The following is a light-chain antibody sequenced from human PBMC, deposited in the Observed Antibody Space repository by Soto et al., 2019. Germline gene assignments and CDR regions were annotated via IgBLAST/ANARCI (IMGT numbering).Light chain of an antibody. CDR3: LQHNYIWP. Sequence: DIQMTQSPPSLSASVGDKVTITCRASQDVSNDLGWFQQKPGKAPKRLIFGASNLESGVPSRFSGTGSGTEFILKITNLQPEDFATYYCLQHNYIWPFGQGTKVDIX. J-gene: IGKJ1*01. CDR1: QDVSND. V-gene: IGKV1-17*02. CDR2: GAS.